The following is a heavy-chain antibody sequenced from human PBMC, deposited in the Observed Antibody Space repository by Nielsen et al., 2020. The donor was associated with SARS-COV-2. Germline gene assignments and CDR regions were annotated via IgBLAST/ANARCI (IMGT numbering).Heavy chain of an antibody. CDR3: ARQRYYYGSGSLSAPFDY. J-gene: IGHJ4*02. D-gene: IGHD3-10*01. CDR2: IYPGDSDT. CDR1: GYSFTSYW. V-gene: IGHV5-51*01. Sequence: GGSLRLSCKGSGYSFTSYWIGWVRQMPGKGLEWMGIIYPGDSDTRYSPSFQGQVTISADKSISTAYLQWSSLKASDTAMYYCARQRYYYGSGSLSAPFDYWGQGTLVTVSS.